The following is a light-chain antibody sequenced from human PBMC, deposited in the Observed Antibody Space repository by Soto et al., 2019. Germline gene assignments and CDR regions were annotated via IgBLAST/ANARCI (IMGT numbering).Light chain of an antibody. V-gene: IGLV2-14*01. CDR3: ASYTSHTPLI. CDR1: SSDIGAYNY. Sequence: QSVLTQPASVSGSPGQSITISCTGSSSDIGAYNYVSWYRQVPGKAPKLMINDVNNRPSGVSSRFSGSKSGNTASLTISGLQAEDDADYYCASYTSHTPLIFGGGTQLTVL. CDR2: DVN. J-gene: IGLJ2*01.